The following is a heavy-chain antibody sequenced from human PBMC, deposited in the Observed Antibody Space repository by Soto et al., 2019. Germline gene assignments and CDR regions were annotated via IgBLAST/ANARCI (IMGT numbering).Heavy chain of an antibody. CDR3: ARATFIVVVPAARRFDP. CDR2: INSDGSST. Sequence: GGALRLFCAASGFTFSSYWMHGVRQAPGKGLVWVSRINSDGSSTSYADSVKGRFTISRDNAKNTLYLQMNSLIAEDTAVYYCARATFIVVVPAARRFDPWGQGTLVTVSS. V-gene: IGHV3-74*01. J-gene: IGHJ5*02. D-gene: IGHD2-2*01. CDR1: GFTFSSYW.